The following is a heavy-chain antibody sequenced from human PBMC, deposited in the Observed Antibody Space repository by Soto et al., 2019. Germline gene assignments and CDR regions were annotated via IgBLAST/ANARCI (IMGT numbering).Heavy chain of an antibody. CDR1: GFTFSSYS. D-gene: IGHD3-3*01. Sequence: GGSLRLSCAASGFTFSSYSMNWVRQAPGKGLEWVSYISSSSSTIYYADSVKGRFTISRDNAKNSLYLQMNSLRAEDTAVYYCARAEYYDFWSGEHNAFDIWGQGTMVTVSS. CDR3: ARAEYYDFWSGEHNAFDI. V-gene: IGHV3-48*01. J-gene: IGHJ3*02. CDR2: ISSSSSTI.